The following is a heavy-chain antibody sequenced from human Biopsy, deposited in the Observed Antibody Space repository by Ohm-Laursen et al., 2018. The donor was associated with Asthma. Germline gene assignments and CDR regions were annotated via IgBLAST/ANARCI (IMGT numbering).Heavy chain of an antibody. CDR2: VNTGNGDT. CDR1: GYTFISFA. J-gene: IGHJ3*01. Sequence: ASVKVSCKASGYTFISFAIHWVRQAPGQRLEWMGWVNTGNGDTKYSQKFQGRVTITRDTSASTACMELRSLRSEDTATYYCARTYYDFLTGQVKDVFGVWGQGTMVTVSS. CDR3: ARTYYDFLTGQVKDVFGV. V-gene: IGHV1-3*04. D-gene: IGHD3-9*01.